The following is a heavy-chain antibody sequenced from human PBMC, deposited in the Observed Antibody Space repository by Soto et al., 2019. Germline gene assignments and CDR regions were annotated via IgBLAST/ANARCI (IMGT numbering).Heavy chain of an antibody. CDR1: GGSISSSNW. D-gene: IGHD3-10*01. CDR2: IYHSGST. V-gene: IGHV4-4*02. Sequence: QVQLQESGPGLVKPSGTLSLTCAVSGGSISSSNWWSWVRQTPGKGLEWIGDIYHSGSTNYNPSLKSRVTISVDKSKNPFSLKLSSVSAADTAVYYCARERAFGESSPGYYYYGMDVWGQGTTVTVSS. CDR3: ARERAFGESSPGYYYYGMDV. J-gene: IGHJ6*02.